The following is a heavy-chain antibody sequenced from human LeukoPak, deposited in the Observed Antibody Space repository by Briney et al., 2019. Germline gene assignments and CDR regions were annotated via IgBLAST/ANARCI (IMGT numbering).Heavy chain of an antibody. J-gene: IGHJ6*02. V-gene: IGHV3-53*01. CDR2: IYSGDST. CDR1: GFTVSSNY. CDR3: ARVAGHYGMDV. Sequence: GGALRLSCAASGFTVSSNYMSWVRQAPGKGLEWVSVIYSGDSTDFADSVKGRFTTSRDNSKNKVDLQRNRMTAEDTAVYYCARVAGHYGMDVWGQGTTVTVSS.